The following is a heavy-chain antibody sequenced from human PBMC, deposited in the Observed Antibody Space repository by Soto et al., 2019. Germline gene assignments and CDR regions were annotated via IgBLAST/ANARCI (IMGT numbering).Heavy chain of an antibody. Sequence: QVQLQESGPGLVKPSETLSLTCTVSGVSISSSYWSWIRQPPGKGLEWIAYIYYSGITKYNPSLRGRVTTSVDTAANRFSLKVNSVTAADTAEYYCVRTLHEGSGDIWGQGTMVTVSS. CDR3: VRTLHEGSGDI. J-gene: IGHJ3*02. D-gene: IGHD3-10*01. V-gene: IGHV4-59*08. CDR2: IYYSGIT. CDR1: GVSISSSY.